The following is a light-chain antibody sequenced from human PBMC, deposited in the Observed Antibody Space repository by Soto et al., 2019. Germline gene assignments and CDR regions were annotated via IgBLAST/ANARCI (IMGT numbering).Light chain of an antibody. J-gene: IGKJ1*01. CDR1: QSVNRN. CDR3: LHYDNWPPWT. V-gene: IGKV3-15*01. Sequence: EIVMTQSPATLSVSPGERATLSCRASQSVNRNLAWYQQKPGQAPRLLIYAASTRANGIPARFRGSGSGTEFILTISSLQSDDFAVYYCLHYDNWPPWTFGQGTKVEIK. CDR2: AAS.